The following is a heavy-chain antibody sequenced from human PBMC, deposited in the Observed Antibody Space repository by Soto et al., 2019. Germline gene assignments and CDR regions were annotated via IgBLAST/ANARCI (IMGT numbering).Heavy chain of an antibody. CDR3: ARGWSSPHYYYGMDV. J-gene: IGHJ6*02. CDR2: IIPIFGTA. V-gene: IGHV1-69*01. D-gene: IGHD2-8*02. CDR1: RGTFSSYA. Sequence: QVQLVQSGAEVKKPGSSVKVSCKASRGTFSSYAISWVRQAPGQGLEWMGGIIPIFGTANYAQKFQGRVTITADESTSTAYMELTSLRSEDTAVYYCARGWSSPHYYYGMDVWGPGTTVTVSS.